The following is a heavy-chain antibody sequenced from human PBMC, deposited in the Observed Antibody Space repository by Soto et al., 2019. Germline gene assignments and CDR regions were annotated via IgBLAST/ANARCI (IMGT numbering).Heavy chain of an antibody. CDR2: INPNGGIT. V-gene: IGHV1-46*01. J-gene: IGHJ4*02. D-gene: IGHD5-18*01. CDR1: GYTFTHYY. CDR3: ATSVNSAMAFDY. Sequence: QVKLMQSGAEVKKPGASVRVSCKASGYTFTHYYIHWVRQAPGQGLEWMGIINPNGGITTYAQKFRGGFTMTRDTSTSTVYLELSSLRSEDSAVYYCATSVNSAMAFDYWGQGTLVAVSS.